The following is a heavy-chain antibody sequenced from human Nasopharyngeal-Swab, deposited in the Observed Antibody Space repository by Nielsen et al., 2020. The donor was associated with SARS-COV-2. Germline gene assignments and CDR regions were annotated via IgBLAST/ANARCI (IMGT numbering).Heavy chain of an antibody. CDR2: IDVRDGST. Sequence: GESLKISCVASGLAFSTYGWNWVRQAPGKGLGWVSTIDVRDGSTNYADSVKGRFSIFRDNSKNTLYLEMNSLRVEDTAVYYCGSIIAASWGQGTLVTVSS. CDR1: GLAFSTYG. D-gene: IGHD1-14*01. V-gene: IGHV3-23*01. J-gene: IGHJ1*01. CDR3: GSIIAAS.